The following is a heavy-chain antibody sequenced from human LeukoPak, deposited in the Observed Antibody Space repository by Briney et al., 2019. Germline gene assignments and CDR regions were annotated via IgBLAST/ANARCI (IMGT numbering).Heavy chain of an antibody. CDR2: ISAYNGNT. D-gene: IGHD3-22*01. J-gene: IGHJ3*02. CDR3: ARDYYYDSSESGDAFDI. V-gene: IGHV1-18*01. Sequence: ASVKVSRKASGYTFTSYGISWVRQAPGQGLEWMGWISAYNGNTNYAQKLQGRVTMTTDTSTSTAYMELRSLRSDDTAVYYCARDYYYDSSESGDAFDIWGQGTMVTVSS. CDR1: GYTFTSYG.